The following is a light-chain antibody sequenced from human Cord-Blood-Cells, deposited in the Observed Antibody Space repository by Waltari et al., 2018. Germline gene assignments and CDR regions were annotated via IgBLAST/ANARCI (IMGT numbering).Light chain of an antibody. CDR1: SSDVGSYNL. Sequence: HSALTQPASVSWSPGQSITISCTGTSSDVGSYNLVSWYQPHPGKAPKLMIYEGSKRPSGVSNRFSGSKSGNTASLTISGLQAEDEADYYCCSYAGSSTFYVFGTGTKVTVL. CDR2: EGS. CDR3: CSYAGSSTFYV. V-gene: IGLV2-23*01. J-gene: IGLJ1*01.